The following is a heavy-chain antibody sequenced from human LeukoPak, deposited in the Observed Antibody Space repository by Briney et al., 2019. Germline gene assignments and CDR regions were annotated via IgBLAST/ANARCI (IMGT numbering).Heavy chain of an antibody. D-gene: IGHD3-10*01. CDR1: GGSFSGYY. CDR2: INHSGST. Sequence: SETLSLTCAVYGGSFSGYYWSWIRQPPGKGLEWIGEINHSGSTNYNPSLQSRVITSVDTFKNQFSLKLTSVTAADTAVYYCTRRSPAGSVLFDPWGQGTLVTVSS. V-gene: IGHV4-34*09. J-gene: IGHJ5*02. CDR3: TRRSPAGSVLFDP.